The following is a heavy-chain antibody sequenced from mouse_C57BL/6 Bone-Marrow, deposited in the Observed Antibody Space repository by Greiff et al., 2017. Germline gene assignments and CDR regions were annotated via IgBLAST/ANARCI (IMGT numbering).Heavy chain of an antibody. V-gene: IGHV1-85*01. CDR1: GYTFTSYD. CDR2: IYPRDGST. CDR3: ARGYAMDY. Sequence: VHLVESGPELVKPGASVKLSCKASGYTFTSYDINWVKQRPGQGLEWIGWIYPRDGSTKYNEKFKGKATLTVDTSSSTAYMELHSLTSEDSAVYFCARGYAMDYWGQGTSVTVSS. J-gene: IGHJ4*01.